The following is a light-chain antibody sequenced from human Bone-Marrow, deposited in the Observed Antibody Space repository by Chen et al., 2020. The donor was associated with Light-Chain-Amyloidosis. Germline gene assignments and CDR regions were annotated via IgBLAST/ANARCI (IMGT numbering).Light chain of an antibody. V-gene: IGLV3-21*02. Sequence: SYVLTQPSSVSVAPGQTATIACGGNTIGSTSVHWYQQTPGQAPLLVVYDDSDRPSGIPERLSGYNSGNTATLTISRVEAGDEADYYCQVWDRSSDRPVFGGGTKLTVL. J-gene: IGLJ3*02. CDR2: DDS. CDR1: TIGSTS. CDR3: QVWDRSSDRPV.